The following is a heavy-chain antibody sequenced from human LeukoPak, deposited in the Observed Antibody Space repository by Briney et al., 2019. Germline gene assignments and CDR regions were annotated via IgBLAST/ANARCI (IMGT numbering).Heavy chain of an antibody. CDR1: GGTFSSYA. CDR2: IIPIFGTA. V-gene: IGHV1-69*05. Sequence: PVKVSCKASGGTFSSYAISWVRQAPGQGLEWMGGIIPIFGTANYAQKFQGRVTITTDESTSIAYMELSSLRSEDTAVYYCARDLPNFSSGWTVEYFQHWGQGTLVTVSS. CDR3: ARDLPNFSSGWTVEYFQH. D-gene: IGHD6-19*01. J-gene: IGHJ1*01.